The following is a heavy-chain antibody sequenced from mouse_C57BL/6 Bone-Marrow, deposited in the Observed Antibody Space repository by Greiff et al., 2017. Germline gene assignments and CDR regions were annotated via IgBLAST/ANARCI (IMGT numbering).Heavy chain of an antibody. Sequence: ESGPGLVKPSQSLSLTCSVTGYSITSGYYWNWIRQFPGNKLEWMGYISYDGSNNYNPSLKNRISITLDTSKNQFFLKLNSVTTEDTATYYCSRGTYYYGSSYYFDYWGQGTTLTVSS. D-gene: IGHD1-1*01. V-gene: IGHV3-6*01. CDR2: ISYDGSN. CDR3: SRGTYYYGSSYYFDY. CDR1: GYSITSGYY. J-gene: IGHJ2*01.